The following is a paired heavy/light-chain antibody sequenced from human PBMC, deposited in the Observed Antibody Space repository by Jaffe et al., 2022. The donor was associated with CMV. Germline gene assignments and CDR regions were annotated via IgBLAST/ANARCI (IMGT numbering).Light chain of an antibody. Sequence: IQLTQSPSSLSASVGDRVTITCRASQGISSYLAWYQQKPGKAPKLLIYAASTLQSGVPSRFSGSGSGTDFTLTISSLQPEDFATYYCQQLNSYPPWTFGQGTKVEIK. V-gene: IGKV1-9*01. J-gene: IGKJ1*01. CDR2: AAS. CDR3: QQLNSYPPWT. CDR1: QGISSY.
Heavy chain of an antibody. CDR3: AREIDDILGMDV. V-gene: IGHV3-48*02. CDR1: GFTFSSYS. D-gene: IGHD3-9*01. J-gene: IGHJ6*02. Sequence: EVQLVESGGGLVQPGGSLRLSCAASGFTFSSYSMNWVRQAPGKGLEWVSYISSSSSTIYYADSVKGRFTISRDNAKNSLYLQMNSLRDEDTAVYYCAREIDDILGMDVWGQGTTVTVSS. CDR2: ISSSSSTI.